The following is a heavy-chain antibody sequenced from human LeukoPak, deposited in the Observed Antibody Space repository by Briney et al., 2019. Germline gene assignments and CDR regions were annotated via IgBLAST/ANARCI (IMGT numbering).Heavy chain of an antibody. D-gene: IGHD3/OR15-3a*01. Sequence: GGSLRLSCVASGFTFGKYWMSWVRQAPGKGLEWVANIKLDGSEKDYVDSVKGRFTISRDNTKNSLYLQMNSLRAEDTAVFYCARDQYDTWSRRGNFDSWGQGTLVIVSS. CDR2: IKLDGSEK. CDR1: GFTFGKYW. CDR3: ARDQYDTWSRRGNFDS. V-gene: IGHV3-7*03. J-gene: IGHJ4*02.